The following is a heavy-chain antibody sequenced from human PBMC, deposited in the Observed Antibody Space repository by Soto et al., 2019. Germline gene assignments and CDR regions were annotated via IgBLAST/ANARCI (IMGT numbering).Heavy chain of an antibody. Sequence: VSLRLSCAASGFTFSSYAMSWVRQAPGKGLEWVSAISGSGGSTYYADSVKGRFTISRDNSKNTLYLQMNSLRAEDTAVYYCAKDLEVRGPWAYYYYGMDVWGQGTTVTVSS. CDR3: AKDLEVRGPWAYYYYGMDV. CDR1: GFTFSSYA. J-gene: IGHJ6*02. D-gene: IGHD3-10*01. CDR2: ISGSGGST. V-gene: IGHV3-23*01.